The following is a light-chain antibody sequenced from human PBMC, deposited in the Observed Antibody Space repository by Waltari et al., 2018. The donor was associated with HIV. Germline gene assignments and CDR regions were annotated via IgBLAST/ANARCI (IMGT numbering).Light chain of an antibody. J-gene: IGKJ3*01. CDR2: YGS. Sequence: DIVMTQSPLSLSVTPGEPASISCKPSQSLLSGNGHNYLNWYLQKPGQSPQLLMSYGSNRASGVPDRFSGSGSGTDFTLKISRVEAEDVGVYYCMEAIQTPSFGPGTKLDIK. V-gene: IGKV2-28*01. CDR3: MEAIQTPS. CDR1: QSLLSGNGHNY.